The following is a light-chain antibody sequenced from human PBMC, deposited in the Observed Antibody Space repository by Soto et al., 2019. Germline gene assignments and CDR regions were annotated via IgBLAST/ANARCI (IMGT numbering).Light chain of an antibody. CDR2: LGS. J-gene: IGKJ1*01. Sequence: DIVMTQSPLSLPVTPGEPASISCRSSQSLLHSNGYNYLDWYLQKPGQSPQLLIYLGSNRASGVPDRFSGSGSGTDFTLKISSVEAEDVGVYYCMQPLQSWTFGQGTKVDIX. V-gene: IGKV2-28*01. CDR1: QSLLHSNGYNY. CDR3: MQPLQSWT.